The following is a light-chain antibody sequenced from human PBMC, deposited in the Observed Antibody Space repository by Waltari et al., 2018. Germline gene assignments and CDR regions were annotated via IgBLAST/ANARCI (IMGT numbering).Light chain of an antibody. V-gene: IGLV2-14*01. CDR1: DSDVGAYAF. Sequence: QSALTQPASVSGSPGQSITISCSGTDSDVGAYAFVSWYQQPPGKAPHLIIYEVSNRPSGMSTRVSAAKSGNTASLTISGRQAEDEADYYCSSYTTSSAPGVFGTGTRVTVL. CDR2: EVS. CDR3: SSYTTSSAPGV. J-gene: IGLJ1*01.